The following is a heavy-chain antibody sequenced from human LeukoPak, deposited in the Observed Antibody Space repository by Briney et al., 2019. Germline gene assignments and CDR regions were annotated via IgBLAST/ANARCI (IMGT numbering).Heavy chain of an antibody. J-gene: IGHJ4*02. Sequence: GGSLRLSCAASGFTFSSYSMNWVRQAPGKGLEWVGRTRKKTNSYTTEYAASVKGRFTISRDDSKNSLYLQMNSLKAEDTAVYYCTRVVLVGTTYSYFDYWGQGTLVTVSS. CDR1: GFTFSSYS. D-gene: IGHD1-26*01. CDR3: TRVVLVGTTYSYFDY. CDR2: TRKKTNSYTT. V-gene: IGHV3-72*01.